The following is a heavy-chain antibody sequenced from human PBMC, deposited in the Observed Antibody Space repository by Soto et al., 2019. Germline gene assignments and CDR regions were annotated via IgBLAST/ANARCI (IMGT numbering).Heavy chain of an antibody. CDR3: ARETEGYCSSTSWTGECGYYFDY. CDR1: GFTFSSYW. Sequence: GGSLRLSCAASGFTFSSYWMSWVRQAPGKGLEWVANIKQDGSEKYYVDSVKGRFTISRDNAKNSLYLQMNSLRAEDTAVYYCARETEGYCSSTSWTGECGYYFDYWGQGTLVTVSS. V-gene: IGHV3-7*01. CDR2: IKQDGSEK. J-gene: IGHJ4*02. D-gene: IGHD2-2*01.